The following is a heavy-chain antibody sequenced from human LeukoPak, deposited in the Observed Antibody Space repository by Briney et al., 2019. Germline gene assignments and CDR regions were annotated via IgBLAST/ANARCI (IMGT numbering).Heavy chain of an antibody. Sequence: SVKVSCKASGFTFTSSAVQWVRQARGQRLEWIGWIVVGSGDTNYAQKFQERVTFTRDMSTTTAYMELSSLRSEDTAVYYCAADWDTSGYWYYFDYWGQGTLVTVSS. J-gene: IGHJ4*02. CDR3: AADWDTSGYWYYFDY. CDR2: IVVGSGDT. V-gene: IGHV1-58*01. CDR1: GFTFTSSA. D-gene: IGHD3-22*01.